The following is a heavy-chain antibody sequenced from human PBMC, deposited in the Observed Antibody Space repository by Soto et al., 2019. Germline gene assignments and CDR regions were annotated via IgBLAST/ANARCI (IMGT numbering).Heavy chain of an antibody. V-gene: IGHV4-39*01. CDR3: ATYYEFWSGYIPHDAFDI. J-gene: IGHJ3*02. CDR2: IYYSGST. Sequence: SETLSLTCTVSGGSISSSSYYWGWIRQAPGKGLEWIGSIYYSGSTYYNPSLKSRVTISVDTSKNQFSLKLSSVTAADTAVYYCATYYEFWSGYIPHDAFDIWGQGTMVTVS. D-gene: IGHD3-3*01. CDR1: GGSISSSSYY.